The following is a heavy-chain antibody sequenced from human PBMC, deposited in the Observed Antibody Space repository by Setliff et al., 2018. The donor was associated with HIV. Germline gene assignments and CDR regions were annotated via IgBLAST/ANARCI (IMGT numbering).Heavy chain of an antibody. Sequence: GGSLRLSCAGLGFNFGGYGIHWIRQPPGKGLEWVALIRYDGNWDTYAESVKGRFTISRDNSRNMAYLQMNGLGPEDTGLYYCTRAVGAGPNYHFDYWGQGTLVTVSS. CDR3: TRAVGAGPNYHFDY. V-gene: IGHV3-30*02. CDR2: IRYDGNWD. CDR1: GFNFGGYG. D-gene: IGHD1-26*01. J-gene: IGHJ4*02.